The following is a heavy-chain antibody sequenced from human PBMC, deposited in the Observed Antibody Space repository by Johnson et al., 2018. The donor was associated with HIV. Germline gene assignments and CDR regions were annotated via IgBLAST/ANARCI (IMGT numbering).Heavy chain of an antibody. CDR1: GFTFSSYA. V-gene: IGHV3-30-3*01. CDR2: IAYDGSNK. D-gene: IGHD1-26*01. Sequence: QVQLVESGGGVVRPGGSLRLSCAASGFTFSSYAMSWVRQAPGKGLEWVAVIAYDGSNKYYADSVKGRFTISRDNSKNTLYLQMNSLRAEDTAVYYCARYSGSYLPDAFDIWGQGTMVTVSS. J-gene: IGHJ3*02. CDR3: ARYSGSYLPDAFDI.